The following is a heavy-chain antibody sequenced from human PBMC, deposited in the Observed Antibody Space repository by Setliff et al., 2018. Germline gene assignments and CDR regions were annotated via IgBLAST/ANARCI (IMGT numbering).Heavy chain of an antibody. V-gene: IGHV1-18*01. CDR3: ARDVFPYHYEGAFDI. D-gene: IGHD3-22*01. CDR2: ISAYNGNT. Sequence: EASVKVSCKASGYTFTSYGISWVRQAPGQGLEWMGWISAYNGNTNYAQKFQGRVTMTRDTSTSTVYMDMSSLRSEDTAVYYCARDVFPYHYEGAFDIWGQGTMVTVSS. J-gene: IGHJ3*02. CDR1: GYTFTSYG.